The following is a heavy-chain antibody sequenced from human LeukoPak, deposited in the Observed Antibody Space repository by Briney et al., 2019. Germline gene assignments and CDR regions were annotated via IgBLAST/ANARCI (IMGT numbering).Heavy chain of an antibody. CDR2: IIPIFGTA. Sequence: ASVKVSCKASGGTFSRYAISWVRQAPGQGLEWMGGIIPIFGTANYAQKFQGRVTITTDESTSTAYMELSSLRSEDTAVYYCARDHSGSGSYYGGNWFDPWGQGTLVTVSS. D-gene: IGHD3-10*01. V-gene: IGHV1-69*05. J-gene: IGHJ5*02. CDR3: ARDHSGSGSYYGGNWFDP. CDR1: GGTFSRYA.